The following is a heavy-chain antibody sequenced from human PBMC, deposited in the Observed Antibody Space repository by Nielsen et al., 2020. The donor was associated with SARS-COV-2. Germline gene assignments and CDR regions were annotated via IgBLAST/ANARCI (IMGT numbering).Heavy chain of an antibody. V-gene: IGHV3-48*02. CDR3: AGGWYKLGY. CDR2: ISSSSTI. CDR1: GFTFSSYS. Sequence: GESLKISCAASGFTFSSYSMNWVRQAPGKGLEWASYISSSSTIYYADSVKGQFTISRDNAKNSLYLQMNSLRDEDTAVYYCAGGWYKLGYWGQGTLVTVSS. J-gene: IGHJ4*02. D-gene: IGHD6-13*01.